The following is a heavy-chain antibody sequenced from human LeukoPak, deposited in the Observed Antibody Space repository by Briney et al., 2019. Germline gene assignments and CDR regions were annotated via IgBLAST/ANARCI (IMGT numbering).Heavy chain of an antibody. V-gene: IGHV4-34*01. CDR3: ARVLTTWGNWYFDL. D-gene: IGHD7-27*01. CDR2: INHSGST. Sequence: TSETLSLTCAVYGGSFSGYYWSWIRQPPGKGLEWVGEINHSGSTNYNPSLKSRVTISVDTSKNQFSLKLSSVTAADTAVYYCARVLTTWGNWYFDLWGRGTLVTVSS. J-gene: IGHJ2*01. CDR1: GGSFSGYY.